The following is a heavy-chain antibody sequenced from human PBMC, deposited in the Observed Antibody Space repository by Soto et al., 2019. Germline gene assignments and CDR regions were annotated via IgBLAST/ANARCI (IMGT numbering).Heavy chain of an antibody. J-gene: IGHJ4*02. CDR3: AREDSIIIPAVSDF. CDR1: GFAFNNYG. CDR2: ISKSDYT. Sequence: GGSLRLSCTVSGFAFNNYGINWVRQAPGKGLEWVSSISKSDYTYYSDSVKGRFAISRDNAKSSVSLQMNTLRVEDTAVYYCAREDSIIIPAVSDFWRQVTLVTVSS. V-gene: IGHV3-21*01. D-gene: IGHD2-2*01.